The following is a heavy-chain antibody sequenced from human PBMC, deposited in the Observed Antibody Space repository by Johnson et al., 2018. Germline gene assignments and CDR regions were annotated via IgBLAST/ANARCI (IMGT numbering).Heavy chain of an antibody. CDR2: ISGRGGST. Sequence: EVQLLESGGGVVQPGRSLRLSCAASGFTFSSYAMSWVRQAPGKGLEWVSAISGRGGSTYYADSVKGRFTISRDNSKNTLYLQMNSRRAEDTAVYYCAKDRPGVTRYYYGMDVWGQGTTVTVSS. CDR1: GFTFSSYA. CDR3: AKDRPGVTRYYYGMDV. D-gene: IGHD2-21*02. V-gene: IGHV3-23*01. J-gene: IGHJ6*02.